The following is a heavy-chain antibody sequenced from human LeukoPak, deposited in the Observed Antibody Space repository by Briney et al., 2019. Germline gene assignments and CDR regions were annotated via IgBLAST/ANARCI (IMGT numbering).Heavy chain of an antibody. CDR3: ARDRHVVVTAIHSFGFDY. CDR2: IWYDGSNK. CDR1: GFTFSSYG. V-gene: IGHV3-33*01. Sequence: GRSLRLSCAASGFTFSSYGMHWVRQAPGKGLEWVAVIWYDGSNKYYADSVKGRFTISRDNSKNTLYLQMNSLRAEDTVVYYCARDRHVVVTAIHSFGFDYWGQGTLVTVSS. D-gene: IGHD2-21*02. J-gene: IGHJ4*02.